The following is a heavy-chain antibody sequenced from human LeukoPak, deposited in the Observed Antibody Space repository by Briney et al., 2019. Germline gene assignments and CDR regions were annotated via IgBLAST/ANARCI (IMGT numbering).Heavy chain of an antibody. CDR2: VDPEDGET. J-gene: IGHJ4*02. Sequence: ASVNVSCKVSGYTFTDYYMHWVQQAPGKGLEWMGLVDPEDGETIYAEKFQGRVTITADTSTDTAYMELSSLRSEDTAVYYCATSCSSTSCYGWGQGTLVTVSS. CDR3: ATSCSSTSCYG. CDR1: GYTFTDYY. V-gene: IGHV1-69-2*01. D-gene: IGHD2-2*01.